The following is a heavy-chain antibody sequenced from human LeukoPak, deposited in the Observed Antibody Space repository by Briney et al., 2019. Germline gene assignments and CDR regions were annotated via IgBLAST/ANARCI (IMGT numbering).Heavy chain of an antibody. CDR3: ARHGYYYYYMDV. V-gene: IGHV4-39*01. CDR1: GGSISSSSYY. CDR2: IYYSGST. Sequence: SETLSLTCTVSGGSISSSSYYWGWIRQPPGTGLEWIGSIYYSGSTYYNPSLKSRVTISVGTSKNQFSLNLSSVTAADTAVCYCARHGYYYYYMDVWGKGTTVTVSS. J-gene: IGHJ6*03.